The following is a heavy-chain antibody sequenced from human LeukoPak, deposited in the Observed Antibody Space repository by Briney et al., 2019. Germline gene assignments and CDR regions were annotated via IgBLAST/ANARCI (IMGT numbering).Heavy chain of an antibody. CDR2: IDWDDDK. Sequence: SGPALVKPTETLTLTCTLSGFSLSGSSLCMSWIRQPPGKALEWLARIDWDDDKYYNTSLRTRLTISKDTSKNQVVLRMSNLDPVDTATYYCARLRYVRTGDFDFDHWGQGILVTVSS. CDR1: GFSLSGSSLC. CDR3: ARLRYVRTGDFDFDH. D-gene: IGHD7-27*01. J-gene: IGHJ4*02. V-gene: IGHV2-70*11.